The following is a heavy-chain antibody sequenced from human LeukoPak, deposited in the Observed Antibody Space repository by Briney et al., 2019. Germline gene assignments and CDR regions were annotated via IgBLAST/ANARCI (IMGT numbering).Heavy chain of an antibody. D-gene: IGHD2/OR15-2a*01. CDR3: TRKNNVDFSEYWFEFDH. J-gene: IGHJ4*02. CDR2: IRTKKNTYAT. Sequence: GGSVKLSCAASGFSFSDSALHWVRQASGKGPEWLGRIRTKKNTYATAYAASVKGRFTISRDDSKNTVYLQMSSLKTDDTAIYYCTRKNNVDFSEYWFEFDHWGLGTLVSVSS. V-gene: IGHV3-73*01. CDR1: GFSFSDSA.